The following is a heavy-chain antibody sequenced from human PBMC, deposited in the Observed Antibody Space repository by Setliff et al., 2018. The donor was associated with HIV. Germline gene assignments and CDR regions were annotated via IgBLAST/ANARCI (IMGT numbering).Heavy chain of an antibody. CDR1: GYTFTNYY. CDR3: ARSLPAEYFQQ. Sequence: GASVKVSCKASGYTFTNYYMHWVRQAPGQGLEWMGIINPSGGSTTYSQKFQGRVSMTRDTSTSTVYMELSSLRSEDTAVYSCARSLPAEYFQQWGQGTLVTVSS. J-gene: IGHJ1*01. D-gene: IGHD2-21*02. V-gene: IGHV1-46*01. CDR2: INPSGGST.